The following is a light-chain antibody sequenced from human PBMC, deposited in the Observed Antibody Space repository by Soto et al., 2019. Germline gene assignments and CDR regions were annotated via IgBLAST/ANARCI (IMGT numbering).Light chain of an antibody. CDR1: SSDVGSYNL. Sequence: QSVLTQPASVSGSPGQSITLSCTGTSSDVGSYNLVSWYQQHPGKAPKLMIYEGSKRPSGVSNRFSGSKSGNTASLTISGLQAEDEADYYGCSYAGSSTFGVVFGGGTKLTVL. J-gene: IGLJ2*01. CDR3: CSYAGSSTFGVV. CDR2: EGS. V-gene: IGLV2-23*03.